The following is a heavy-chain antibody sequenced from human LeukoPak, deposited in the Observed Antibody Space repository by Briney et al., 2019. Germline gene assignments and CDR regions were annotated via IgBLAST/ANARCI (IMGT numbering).Heavy chain of an antibody. V-gene: IGHV1-69*05. D-gene: IGHD3-22*01. CDR1: GGTFSSYA. CDR2: IIPIFGTA. J-gene: IGHJ4*02. CDR3: VILPDYHSSGTNFDY. Sequence: ASVKVSCKASGGTFSSYAISWVRQAPGQGLEWMGRIIPIFGTANYAQKFQGRVTITTDESTSTAYMELSSLRSEDTAVYYCVILPDYHSSGTNFDYWGQGTLVTVSS.